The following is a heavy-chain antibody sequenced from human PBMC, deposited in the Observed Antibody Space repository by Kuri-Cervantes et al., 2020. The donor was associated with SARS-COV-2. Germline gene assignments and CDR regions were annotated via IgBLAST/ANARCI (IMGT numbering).Heavy chain of an antibody. V-gene: IGHV4-39*07. J-gene: IGHJ6*02. CDR2: IYYSGST. CDR1: GGSISSSSYY. D-gene: IGHD4-11*01. Sequence: GSLRLSCTVSGGSISSSSYYWGWIRQPPGKGLEWIGSIYYSGSTYYNPSLKSRVTISVDTSKNQFSLKLSSVTAADTAVYYCARAYSNYVFGYYYYGMDVWGQGNMVNVSS. CDR3: ARAYSNYVFGYYYYGMDV.